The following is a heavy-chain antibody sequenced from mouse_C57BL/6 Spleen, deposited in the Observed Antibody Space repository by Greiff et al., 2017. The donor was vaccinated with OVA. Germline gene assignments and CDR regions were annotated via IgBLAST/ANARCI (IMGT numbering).Heavy chain of an antibody. J-gene: IGHJ4*01. CDR2: IFPGSGST. CDR3: ASPYDYDVRYYAMDY. V-gene: IGHV1-75*01. Sequence: QVQLQQSGPELVKPGASVKISCKASGYTFTDYYINWVKQRPGQGLEWIGWIFPGSGSTYYNEKFKGKATLTVDKSSSTAYMLLSSLTSEDSAVYFCASPYDYDVRYYAMDYWGQGTSVTVSS. D-gene: IGHD2-4*01. CDR1: GYTFTDYY.